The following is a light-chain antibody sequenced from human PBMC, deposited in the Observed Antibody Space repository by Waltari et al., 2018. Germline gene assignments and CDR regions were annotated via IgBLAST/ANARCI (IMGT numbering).Light chain of an antibody. Sequence: QSALTQPASVSGSPGPSITIPCTGITSVAGSYKFASWYQQPPGKAPKLLIYEGYKRPSGVSNRFSGSKSGNTASLTISGLQAEDEADYYCCSYAGLNIWLFGGGTKLTVL. J-gene: IGLJ3*02. V-gene: IGLV2-23*01. CDR2: EGY. CDR1: TSVAGSYKF. CDR3: CSYAGLNIWL.